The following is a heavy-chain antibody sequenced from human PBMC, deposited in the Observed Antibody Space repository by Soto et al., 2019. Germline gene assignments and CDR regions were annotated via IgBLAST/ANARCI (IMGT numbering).Heavy chain of an antibody. D-gene: IGHD1-26*01. V-gene: IGHV1-18*04. CDR1: GGTFSCYG. CDR3: ARQIRREWETWDFYY. CDR2: ISAYKGNT. Sequence: AVKVGCKPSGGTFSCYGISWVRQAPGQGLEWIGWISAYKGNTNDAQKLKGRVTMTTDTSTSTAYMELSSLRSHETAEYYRARQIRREWETWDFYYWGQGTLVTVHS. J-gene: IGHJ4*02.